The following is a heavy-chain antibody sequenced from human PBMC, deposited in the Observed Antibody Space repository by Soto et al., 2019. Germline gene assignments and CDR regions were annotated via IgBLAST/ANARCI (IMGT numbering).Heavy chain of an antibody. Sequence: PSETLSLTCTVSGGSLSTYYLSWIRQPPGKGLEWIGYISYSGSTNYNPSLKSRLTISVDTSKNQFSLKLSSVTAADTAVYYCARDAMTTVIPYYYYYGMDVWGQGTTVTVSS. CDR1: GGSLSTYY. V-gene: IGHV4-59*01. J-gene: IGHJ6*02. CDR2: ISYSGST. D-gene: IGHD4-17*01. CDR3: ARDAMTTVIPYYYYYGMDV.